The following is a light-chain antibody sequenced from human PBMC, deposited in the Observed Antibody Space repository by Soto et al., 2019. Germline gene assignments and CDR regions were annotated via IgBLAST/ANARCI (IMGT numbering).Light chain of an antibody. V-gene: IGLV1-40*01. CDR3: QSYDRSLSGKV. CDR1: SSNIGAVYD. Sequence: QSVLTQPPSVSGAPGQRVTISCTGSSSNIGAVYDVHWYQHLPGTAPQLLIYGNINRPSGVPDRFSGSRSGTSASLAISGLQAEDEADYYCQSYDRSLSGKVFGTGTKLTVL. CDR2: GNI. J-gene: IGLJ1*01.